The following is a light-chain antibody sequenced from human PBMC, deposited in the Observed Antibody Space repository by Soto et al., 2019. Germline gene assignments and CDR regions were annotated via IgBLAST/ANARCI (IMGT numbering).Light chain of an antibody. CDR2: RAS. J-gene: IGKJ1*01. Sequence: EIVMTQSPGTLSVSPGERATLSCRASQSVSSNLAWYQQKPGQAPRLLIYRASTRATGIPARFSGSWSGTEFTLTISSLQSEDCAVFYCQHYNNWPPWTFGQGTKVEIK. V-gene: IGKV3-15*01. CDR1: QSVSSN. CDR3: QHYNNWPPWT.